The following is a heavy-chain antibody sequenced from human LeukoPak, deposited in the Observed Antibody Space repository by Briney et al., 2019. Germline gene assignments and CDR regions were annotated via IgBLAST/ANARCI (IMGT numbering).Heavy chain of an antibody. J-gene: IGHJ3*02. Sequence: ASVKVSCKVSGYTLNELSMHWVRQAPGKGLEWMGGFDPEDGEAIYAQKFQGRVTMTEDTSTDTAYMELSSLRSEDTAVYYCARLFYYDSSGYYNDAFDIWGKGTMVTVSS. CDR3: ARLFYYDSSGYYNDAFDI. V-gene: IGHV1-24*01. CDR1: GYTLNELS. D-gene: IGHD3-22*01. CDR2: FDPEDGEA.